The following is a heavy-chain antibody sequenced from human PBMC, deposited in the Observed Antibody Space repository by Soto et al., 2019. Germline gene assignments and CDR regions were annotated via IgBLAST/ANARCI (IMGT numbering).Heavy chain of an antibody. D-gene: IGHD6-25*01. Sequence: LRLSCVGPGFIFSSYYMNWVRQAPGKGLEWVSSISGGSAYIYYADSVKGRFTISRDNAKNSLYLEMNSLRVEDTAVYYCVSVWRLVGRYGMDVWGQGTTVTVSS. CDR3: VSVWRLVGRYGMDV. J-gene: IGHJ6*02. CDR1: GFIFSSYY. CDR2: ISGGSAYI. V-gene: IGHV3-21*01.